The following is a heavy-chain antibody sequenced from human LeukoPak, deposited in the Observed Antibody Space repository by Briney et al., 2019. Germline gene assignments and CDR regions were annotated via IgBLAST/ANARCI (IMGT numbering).Heavy chain of an antibody. V-gene: IGHV3-74*01. D-gene: IGHD2-21*02. CDR1: GFTFRSCW. J-gene: IGHJ4*02. CDR2: VKGDGNRA. Sequence: PGGSLRLSCAASGFTFRSCWMHWVRHGPGKGLEWVGQVKGDGNRANYADSVKGRFTISRDNAKKTVYLQMNSLRAEDTAVYYCARDGFLGPVTAYLDYWGQGTPVTVSS. CDR3: ARDGFLGPVTAYLDY.